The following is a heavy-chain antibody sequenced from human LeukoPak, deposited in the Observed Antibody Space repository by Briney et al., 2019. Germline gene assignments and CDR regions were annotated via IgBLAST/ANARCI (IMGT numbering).Heavy chain of an antibody. V-gene: IGHV3-7*01. CDR1: GFTLNSYL. CDR2: INKDGSEE. CDR3: ARSNPNRNALDL. J-gene: IGHJ3*01. D-gene: IGHD1-14*01. Sequence: GGSLRLSCAASGFTLNSYLMSWVRQAPGRGLEWVANINKDGSEENYLDSVKGRFTVSRDNAKNSLYLQMNSLRGEDTAVYYCARSNPNRNALDLWGQGTMVTIS.